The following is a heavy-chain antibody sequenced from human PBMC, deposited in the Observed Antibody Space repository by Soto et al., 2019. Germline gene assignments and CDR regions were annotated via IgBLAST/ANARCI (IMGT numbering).Heavy chain of an antibody. J-gene: IGHJ5*02. V-gene: IGHV3-30*18. D-gene: IGHD6-13*01. CDR3: AKDLWYSSSWYNSRWFDP. CDR1: GFIFSTYG. CDR2: ISYDGRNR. Sequence: QVQLMESGGGVVQPGRSLRLSCTASGFIFSTYGMHWVRQAPGKGLEWVALISYDGRNRNYPDSVKGRFIISRDNSKNTLHLEMNSLRAEDTGVYYCAKDLWYSSSWYNSRWFDPWGQGTLVTVSS.